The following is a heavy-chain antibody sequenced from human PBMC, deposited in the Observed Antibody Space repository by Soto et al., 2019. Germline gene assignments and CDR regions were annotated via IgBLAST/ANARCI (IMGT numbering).Heavy chain of an antibody. CDR2: ISGSGGDT. Sequence: GGSLRLSCAASGFTFSSYAMSWVRQAPRKGLEWVSAISGSGGDTYYADSVKGRFTISRDNAKNSLYLQMNSLRAEDTAVYYCARDLLWFGELGNYMDVWGKGTTVTVSS. CDR3: ARDLLWFGELGNYMDV. V-gene: IGHV3-23*01. CDR1: GFTFSSYA. D-gene: IGHD3-10*01. J-gene: IGHJ6*03.